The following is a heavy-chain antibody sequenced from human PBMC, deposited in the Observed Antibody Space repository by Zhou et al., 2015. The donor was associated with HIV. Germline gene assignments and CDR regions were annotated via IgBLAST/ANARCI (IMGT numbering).Heavy chain of an antibody. CDR2: INADNGKT. CDR1: GYAFTYYA. V-gene: IGHV1-18*01. J-gene: IGHJ3*02. CDR3: ATDYHYGGNSDAFDI. Sequence: QVLLVQSGAEVKKPGASVKVSCKTSGYAFTYYAISWVRQAPGQGLEWMGWINADNGKTNYAQKFQGRVTLTTDRSTRTAYMELRTLRSDDAAIYYCATDYHYGGNSDAFDIWGQGTMVTVSS. D-gene: IGHD4-23*01.